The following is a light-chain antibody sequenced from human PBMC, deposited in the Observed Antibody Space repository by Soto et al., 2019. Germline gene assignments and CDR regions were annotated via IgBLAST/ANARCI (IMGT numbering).Light chain of an antibody. Sequence: QSVLTQPPSASGTPGQTITISCSGSTSNIGTNTVDWFQHLPGSTPKLLIYTNDQRPSGVPDRFSGSRSGTSASLAISGLQSEDEADYYCATWDDSVFVFGTGTKLTVL. CDR1: TSNIGTNT. CDR2: TND. J-gene: IGLJ1*01. CDR3: ATWDDSVFV. V-gene: IGLV1-44*01.